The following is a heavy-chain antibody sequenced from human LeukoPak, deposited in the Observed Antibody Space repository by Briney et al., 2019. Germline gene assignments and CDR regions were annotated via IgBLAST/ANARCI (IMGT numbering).Heavy chain of an antibody. D-gene: IGHD2-15*01. CDR1: GFTFSSFW. J-gene: IGHJ4*02. CDR2: INQDGSET. V-gene: IGHV3-7*05. Sequence: PGGSLRLSCSASGFTFSSFWMSWVRQAPGKGLEWVANINQDGSETYYVDSVKGRFTISRDNAENSLYLQMNSLRAEDTAVYYCARVYCGGGRCDSYFDYWGQGTLVTVSS. CDR3: ARVYCGGGRCDSYFDY.